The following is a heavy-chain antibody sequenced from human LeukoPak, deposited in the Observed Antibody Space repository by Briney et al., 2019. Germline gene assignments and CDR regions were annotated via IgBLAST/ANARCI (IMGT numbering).Heavy chain of an antibody. D-gene: IGHD3-9*01. V-gene: IGHV4-4*07. CDR3: ARDWSGGYFDWLSIGYYYYYGMDV. CDR1: GGSISSYY. Sequence: SETLSLTCTVSGGSISSYYWSWIRQPAGKGLEWIGRIYTSGSTNYNPSLKSRVTMSVDTSKNQFSLKLSSVTAADTAVYYCARDWSGGYFDWLSIGYYYYYGMDVWGQGTTVTVSS. CDR2: IYTSGST. J-gene: IGHJ6*02.